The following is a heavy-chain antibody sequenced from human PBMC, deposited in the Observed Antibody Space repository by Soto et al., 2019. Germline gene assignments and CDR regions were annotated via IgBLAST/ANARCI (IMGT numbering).Heavy chain of an antibody. V-gene: IGHV4-39*01. CDR2: ISYSGNT. D-gene: IGHD5-12*01. CDR1: GDSISSSSYH. CDR3: ASPRLVATSVWY. Sequence: SETLSLTCSVSGDSISSSSYHWGWIRQPPGKGLEWIGTISYSGNTYYKSSLKSRVTISVDTSKNQFSLKLSSVTAADTAVYYCASPRLVATSVWYWGQGTLVTVSS. J-gene: IGHJ4*02.